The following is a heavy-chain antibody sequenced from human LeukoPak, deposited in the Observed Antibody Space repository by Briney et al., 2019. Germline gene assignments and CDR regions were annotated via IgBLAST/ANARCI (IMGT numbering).Heavy chain of an antibody. CDR1: GGSISRGSYY. D-gene: IGHD5-24*01. V-gene: IGHV4-61*02. CDR3: ARGRWLQISDY. Sequence: SQTLSLTCTVSGGSISRGSYYWSWIRQPAGKGLEWIGRIYTSGSTNYNPSLKSRVTISVDTSKNQFSLKLSSVTAADTAVYYCARGRWLQISDYWGQGTLVTVSS. CDR2: IYTSGST. J-gene: IGHJ4*02.